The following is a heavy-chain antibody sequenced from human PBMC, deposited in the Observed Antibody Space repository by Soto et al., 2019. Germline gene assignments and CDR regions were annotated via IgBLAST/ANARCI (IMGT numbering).Heavy chain of an antibody. CDR2: IWYDGSNK. CDR3: AKEGGLSGSYYISSSYYFDY. CDR1: GFTFSSYG. Sequence: GGSLILSCAASGFTFSSYGMHWVRQAPGKGLEWVAVIWYDGSNKYYADSVKGRFTISRDNSKNTLYLQMNSLRAEDTSVYYCAKEGGLSGSYYISSSYYFDYWGQGTLVTVSS. J-gene: IGHJ4*02. D-gene: IGHD1-26*01. V-gene: IGHV3-30*02.